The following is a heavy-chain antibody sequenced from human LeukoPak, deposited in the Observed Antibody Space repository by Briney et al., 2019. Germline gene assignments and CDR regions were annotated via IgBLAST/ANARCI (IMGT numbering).Heavy chain of an antibody. CDR2: INHSGSI. CDR1: GGSFSGYY. CDR3: ARVGSSLNYYYYMDV. J-gene: IGHJ6*03. Sequence: PSETLSLTCTVYGGSFSGYYWSWIRQPPGRGLEWIGEINHSGSINYNPSLKSRVTISVDTSKNLFSLKLSSVTAADTAVYYCARVGSSLNYYYYMDVWGKGTTVTVSS. V-gene: IGHV4-34*01. D-gene: IGHD6-13*01.